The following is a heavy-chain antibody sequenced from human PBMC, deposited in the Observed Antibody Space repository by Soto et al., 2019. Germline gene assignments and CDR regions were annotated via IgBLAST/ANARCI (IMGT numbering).Heavy chain of an antibody. J-gene: IGHJ4*02. Sequence: EVQLVESGGGLVKPGGSLRLSYAASGFTFSSYSMNWVCQAPGKELVWVSSSSSSSTYIYYADSVKGRFNIFRDNAKNSLDLQVNSLSSEDTVVYYCAILRTLLPFDYWGQGTLVTVSS. CDR1: GFTFSSYS. CDR2: SSSSSTYI. CDR3: AILRTLLPFDY. D-gene: IGHD3-3*01. V-gene: IGHV3-21*04.